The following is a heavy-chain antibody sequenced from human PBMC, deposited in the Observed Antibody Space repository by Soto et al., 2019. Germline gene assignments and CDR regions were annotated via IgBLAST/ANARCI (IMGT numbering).Heavy chain of an antibody. Sequence: GGSLRLSCAASGFTFSNAWMSWVRQAPGKGLEWVGRIKSKTDGGTTDYAAPVKGRFTISRDDSKNTLYLQMNSLKTEDTAVYYCTTDISGLWGSYRYDNWFDPWGQGTLVTVSS. D-gene: IGHD3-16*02. J-gene: IGHJ5*02. CDR3: TTDISGLWGSYRYDNWFDP. V-gene: IGHV3-15*01. CDR2: IKSKTDGGTT. CDR1: GFTFSNAW.